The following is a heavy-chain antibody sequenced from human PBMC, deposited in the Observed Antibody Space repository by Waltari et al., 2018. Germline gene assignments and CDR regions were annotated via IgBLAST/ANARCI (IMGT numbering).Heavy chain of an antibody. V-gene: IGHV4-39*01. CDR1: GGSITSNRHY. CDR3: ATYIGASIGTAAFDV. Sequence: QLHLQESGPGLVKPSATLSVTCTVSGGSITSNRHYLGWIRQPPGKGLEGTATIPDSGATYNNPSLKSRVTISVDTSKNQFSLKLSSVTAADTAVYYCATYIGASIGTAAFDVWGQGTMVTVSS. J-gene: IGHJ3*01. CDR2: IPDSGAT. D-gene: IGHD3-16*01.